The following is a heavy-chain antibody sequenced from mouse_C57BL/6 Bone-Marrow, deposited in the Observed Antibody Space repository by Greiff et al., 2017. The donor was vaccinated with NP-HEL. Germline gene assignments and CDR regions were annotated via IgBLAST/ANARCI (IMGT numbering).Heavy chain of an antibody. V-gene: IGHV1-19*01. D-gene: IGHD2-3*01. J-gene: IGHJ4*01. CDR2: INPYNGGT. Sequence: DVKLQESGPVLVKPGASVKMSCKASGYTFTDYYMNWVKQSHGKSLEWIGVINPYNGGTSYNQQFKGKATLTVDKSSSTAYMELNSLTSEDSAVYYCARVGYWYAMDYWGQGTSVTVSS. CDR1: GYTFTDYY. CDR3: ARVGYWYAMDY.